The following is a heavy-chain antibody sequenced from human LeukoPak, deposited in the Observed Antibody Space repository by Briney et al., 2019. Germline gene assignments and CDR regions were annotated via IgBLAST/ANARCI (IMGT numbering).Heavy chain of an antibody. D-gene: IGHD3-9*01. Sequence: ASVKVSCKASGYTFSNYCMHWVRQAPGQGLERMGILNPTYDIPIYAQTFEGRVTMTRDMSTSTVYMELTTLTSDDTAVYFCAKDPRNILTGDYDDFDIWGQGTMVIVSS. CDR2: LNPTYDIP. V-gene: IGHV1-46*01. CDR1: GYTFSNYC. CDR3: AKDPRNILTGDYDDFDI. J-gene: IGHJ3*02.